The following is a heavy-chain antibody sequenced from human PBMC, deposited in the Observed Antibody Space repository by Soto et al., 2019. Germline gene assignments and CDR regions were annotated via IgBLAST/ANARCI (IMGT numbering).Heavy chain of an antibody. D-gene: IGHD3-22*01. V-gene: IGHV4-34*01. Sequence: QVQLQQWGAGLLKPSETLSLTCAVYGGSFSGYYWSWIRQPPGKGLEWIGEINHIGSTKYNPSLKSRVIRSVVSTKNQCSLKVSSVSAADTAVYYCARGGRGLRRLVVAPRREFDYWGPGTLVTVSS. CDR2: INHIGST. J-gene: IGHJ4*01. CDR3: ARGGRGLRRLVVAPRREFDY. CDR1: GGSFSGYY.